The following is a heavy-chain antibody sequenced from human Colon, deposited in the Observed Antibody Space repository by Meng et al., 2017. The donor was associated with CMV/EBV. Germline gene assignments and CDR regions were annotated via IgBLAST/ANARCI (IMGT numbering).Heavy chain of an antibody. V-gene: IGHV3-74*01. CDR2: INSDGTSA. CDR3: ARGYSGTYRADY. J-gene: IGHJ4*02. Sequence: CAAPGFTLRSYWMHWVRQVPGKGLVWVSRINSDGTSASYADSVQGRFTISRDNAKSTLYLQMNSLRAEDTAVYYCARGYSGTYRADYWGQGTLVTVSS. CDR1: GFTLRSYW. D-gene: IGHD1-26*01.